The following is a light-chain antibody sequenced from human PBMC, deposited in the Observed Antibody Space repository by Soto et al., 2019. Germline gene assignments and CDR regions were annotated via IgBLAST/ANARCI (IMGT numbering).Light chain of an antibody. V-gene: IGKV1-39*01. J-gene: IGKJ2*01. CDR2: AAS. CDR1: QSISTY. CDR3: HQSYITPRS. Sequence: DIQMTQSPSSLSASVGDRVTITCRASQSISTYLNWYQHKPGKAPKLLIYAASSFQSGVPSRFSGSESGTDITLTISSLQAEDFATYYCHQSYITPRSFGQGTKREIK.